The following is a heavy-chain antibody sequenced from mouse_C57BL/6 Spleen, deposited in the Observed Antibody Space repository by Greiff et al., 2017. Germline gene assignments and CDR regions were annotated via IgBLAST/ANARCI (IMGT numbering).Heavy chain of an antibody. D-gene: IGHD2-4*01. CDR2: ISSGSSTI. V-gene: IGHV5-17*01. Sequence: EVQVVESGGGLVKPGGSLKLSCAASGFTFSDYGMHWVRQAPEKGLEWVAYISSGSSTIYYADTVQGRFTISRDNAKNTLYLQMTSLRSEDTAMYYCASTPSRITDAFDYWGQGTSVTVSS. CDR1: GFTFSDYG. CDR3: ASTPSRITDAFDY. J-gene: IGHJ4*01.